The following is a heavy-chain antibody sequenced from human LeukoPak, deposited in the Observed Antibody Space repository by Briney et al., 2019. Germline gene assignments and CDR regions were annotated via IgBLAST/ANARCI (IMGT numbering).Heavy chain of an antibody. CDR1: GFTFSGSA. Sequence: GGSLRLSCAASGFTFSGSAMHWVRQAPGKGLEWVASISGNGGSTYYADSVKGRFTISRDNSRNAVFLQMISPRDDDTAIYYCAKIERWLVHGFDLWGRGTLVTVSS. CDR3: AKIERWLVHGFDL. J-gene: IGHJ2*01. CDR2: ISGNGGST. D-gene: IGHD6-19*01. V-gene: IGHV3-23*01.